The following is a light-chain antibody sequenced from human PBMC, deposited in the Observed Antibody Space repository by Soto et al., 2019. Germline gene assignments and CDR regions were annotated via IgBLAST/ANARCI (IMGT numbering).Light chain of an antibody. J-gene: IGKJ1*01. Sequence: EIVMTQSTATLSVSPGERATLSCRASPSVSSNLAWYQYNPGQTTRLVIYDASTRATGIPARFSGSGYGTEFTLTISSLEYEDFAVYYVQHYNNGPPWTLGQATKVDIK. CDR3: QHYNNGPPWT. CDR2: DAS. CDR1: PSVSSN. V-gene: IGKV3-15*01.